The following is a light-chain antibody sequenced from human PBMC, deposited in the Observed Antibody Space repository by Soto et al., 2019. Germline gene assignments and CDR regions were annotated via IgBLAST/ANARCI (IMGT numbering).Light chain of an antibody. CDR3: SSYTSSNTLV. V-gene: IGLV2-14*01. Sequence: QSVLTQPASVSGSPGQSITISCTGTSDDVGAYDFVFWYQQHPGKAPKLIIYEVSHRPSGVSSRFSGSKSGNSASLTISGLQAEDEADYYCSSYTSSNTLVFGTGTKVTVL. CDR2: EVS. J-gene: IGLJ1*01. CDR1: SDDVGAYDF.